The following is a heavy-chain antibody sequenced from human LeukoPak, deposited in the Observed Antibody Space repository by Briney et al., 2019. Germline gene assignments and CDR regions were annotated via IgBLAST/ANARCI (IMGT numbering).Heavy chain of an antibody. CDR1: GYTFTSYG. D-gene: IGHD3-10*01. CDR3: ARATTMVRGVIITNWFDP. V-gene: IGHV1-18*01. J-gene: IGHJ5*02. Sequence: ASVKVSCKASGYTFTSYGISWVRQAPGQGLEWMGWISAYNGNTNYAQKLQGRVTMTTDTSTSTAYMEPRSLRSDDTAVYYCARATTMVRGVIITNWFDPWGQGTLVTVSS. CDR2: ISAYNGNT.